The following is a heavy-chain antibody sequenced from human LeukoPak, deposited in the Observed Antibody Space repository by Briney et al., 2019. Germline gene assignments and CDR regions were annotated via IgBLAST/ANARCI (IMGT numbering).Heavy chain of an antibody. CDR3: ARESGYSSGWYEGYFDF. CDR1: GFTFDDYT. Sequence: GGSLRLSCAASGFTFDDYTMHWVRQAPGKGLEWVSLISWDGGSTYYADSVKGRFTISRDNSKNTLYLQMNSLRAEDTAVYYCARESGYSSGWYEGYFDFWGQGTLVTVSS. J-gene: IGHJ4*02. CDR2: ISWDGGST. V-gene: IGHV3-43*01. D-gene: IGHD6-19*01.